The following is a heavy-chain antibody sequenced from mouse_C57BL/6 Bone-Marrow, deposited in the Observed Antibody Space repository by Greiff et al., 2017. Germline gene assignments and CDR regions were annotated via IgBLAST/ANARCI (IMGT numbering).Heavy chain of an antibody. V-gene: IGHV1-72*01. CDR2: INPNGGGT. CDR1: GYTFTSYW. J-gene: IGHJ3*01. CDR3: AKYGSREGFAY. Sequence: QVQLQQPGADLVKPGASVKLSCKASGYTFTSYWMYWVRQRPGRGLGWIGRINPNGGGTKYKEKFKGKATLTVDKPTSKAYMQLSSLTSEDTAVYYCAKYGSREGFAYWGQGTLVTVSA. D-gene: IGHD1-1*01.